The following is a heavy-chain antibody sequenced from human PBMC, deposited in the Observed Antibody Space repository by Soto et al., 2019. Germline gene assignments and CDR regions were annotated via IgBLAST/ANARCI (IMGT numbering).Heavy chain of an antibody. CDR3: ASVIGGASQYYFDY. Sequence: SETLSLTCTVSGVSISSGGYYWGWIRQHPGKGLEWIGNIYHSGRTYYNPSLKSRVIMSGDTPKNHFSLNLNSVTAAATAMHFCASVIGGASQYYFDYCRQRTLVAVSS. CDR1: GVSISSGGYY. D-gene: IGHD2-21*01. J-gene: IGHJ4*02. CDR2: IYHSGRT. V-gene: IGHV4-31*03.